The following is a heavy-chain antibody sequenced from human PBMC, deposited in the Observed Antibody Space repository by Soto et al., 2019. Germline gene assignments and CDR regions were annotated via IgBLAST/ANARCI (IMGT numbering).Heavy chain of an antibody. CDR3: VKDGEVARPGWFDT. CDR2: ITATGDRT. D-gene: IGHD6-6*01. V-gene: IGHV3-23*01. CDR1: GFRFSSYS. Sequence: GGSLRLSCADSGFRFSSYSMSWVRQTPGKGLEWVAAITATGDRTYYADSVTGRFTISRDNAKKLLFLQMNSLRVDDTALYYCVKDGEVARPGWFDTWGQGAQVTVSS. J-gene: IGHJ5*02.